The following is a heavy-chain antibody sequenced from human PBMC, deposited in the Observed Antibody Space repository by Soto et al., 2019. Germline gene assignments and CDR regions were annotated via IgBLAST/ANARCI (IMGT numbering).Heavy chain of an antibody. CDR3: ARDNYGGYCSGTCFQH. CDR2: ISSSSSTI. V-gene: IGHV3-48*01. D-gene: IGHD2-15*01. Sequence: GGSLRLSCAASGFTFSSYSMNWVRQAPGKGLEWVSYISSSSSTIYYADSVKGRFTISRDNAKNSLYLQMNSLRAEDTAVYYCARDNYGGYCSGTCFQHWGQGTLVTVSS. CDR1: GFTFSSYS. J-gene: IGHJ1*01.